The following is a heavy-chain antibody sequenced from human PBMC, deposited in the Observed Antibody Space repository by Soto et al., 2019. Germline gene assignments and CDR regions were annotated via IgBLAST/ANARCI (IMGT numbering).Heavy chain of an antibody. D-gene: IGHD2-15*01. CDR3: ARDRVVMSAFDI. CDR1: GGTFSSYA. J-gene: IGHJ3*02. V-gene: IGHV1-69*13. CDR2: IIPIFGTA. Sequence: GASVKVSCKASGGTFSSYAISWLRESPGQGLEWMGGIIPIFGTANYAQKFQGRVTITADESTSTAYMELSSLRSEDTAVYYCARDRVVMSAFDIWGQGTMVTVSS.